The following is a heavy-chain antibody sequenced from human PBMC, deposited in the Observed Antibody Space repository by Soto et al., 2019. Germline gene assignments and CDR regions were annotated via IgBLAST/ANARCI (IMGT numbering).Heavy chain of an antibody. V-gene: IGHV3-21*01. D-gene: IGHD2-15*01. J-gene: IGHJ4*01. Sequence: NCIIQEPGKGLEWVSDITTSSTYRVYADSVKGRFTISRDDAKNSLYLQMNSLRVEDTGVYYFEPDLGMAVATIIPDYWGRGSLVTVIS. CDR3: EPDLGMAVATIIPDY. CDR2: ITTSSTYR.